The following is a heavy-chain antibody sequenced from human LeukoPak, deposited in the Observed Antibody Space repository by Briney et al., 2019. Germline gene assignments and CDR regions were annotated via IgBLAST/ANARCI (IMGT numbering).Heavy chain of an antibody. J-gene: IGHJ4*02. V-gene: IGHV3-74*01. CDR1: GFTSNTYI. CDR2: IDTDGKTT. D-gene: IGHD5-24*01. Sequence: GGSLRLSCAASGFTSNTYIMHWVRQAPGKGLVWVSRIDTDGKTTTYADSVKGRLTISRDNAKNMLYLQMNSLRVEDTAVYYCVRDKDGYNFWGQGTLVSVSS. CDR3: VRDKDGYNF.